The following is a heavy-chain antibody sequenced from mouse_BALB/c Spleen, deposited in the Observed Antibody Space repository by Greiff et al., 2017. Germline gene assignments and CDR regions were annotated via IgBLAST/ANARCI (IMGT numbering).Heavy chain of an antibody. CDR2: ISSGGGST. CDR1: GFAFSSYD. D-gene: IGHD1-1*01. J-gene: IGHJ1*01. V-gene: IGHV5-12-1*01. Sequence: DVMLVESGGGLVKPGGSLKLSCAASGFAFSSYDMSWVRQTPEKRLEWVAYISSGGGSTYYPDTVKGRFTISRDNAKNTLYLQMSSLKSEDTAMYYCARHRDYGSIGYFDVWGAGTTVTVSS. CDR3: ARHRDYGSIGYFDV.